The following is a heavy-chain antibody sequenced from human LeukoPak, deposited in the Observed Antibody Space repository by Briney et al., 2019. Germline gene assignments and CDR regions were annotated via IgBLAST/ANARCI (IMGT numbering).Heavy chain of an antibody. CDR3: ARSHRSFGSGSGDY. V-gene: IGHV3-7*05. D-gene: IGHD3-10*01. J-gene: IGHJ4*02. Sequence: GGSLRLSCAASRFTFSAYWMSWVRQAPGKGLEWVANINQDGSEKYCVDSVKGRFSISRDNDKNSLFLQMNSLRAEDTAVYYCARSHRSFGSGSGDYWGQGTLVTVSS. CDR1: RFTFSAYW. CDR2: INQDGSEK.